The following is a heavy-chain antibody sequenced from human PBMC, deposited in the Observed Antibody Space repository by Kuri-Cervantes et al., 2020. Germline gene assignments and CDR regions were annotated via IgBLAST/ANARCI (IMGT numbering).Heavy chain of an antibody. CDR1: GGSISSSSYY. CDR3: VRGRSKDYFDY. Sequence: SETLSLTCTVSGGSISSSSYYWGWIRQPPGKGLEWIGSIYYSGSTYYNPSLKSRVTISVDTSKNQFSLRLSSVTAADSAVYYCVRGRSKDYFDYWGQGALVTVSS. CDR2: IYYSGST. V-gene: IGHV4-39*01. J-gene: IGHJ4*02.